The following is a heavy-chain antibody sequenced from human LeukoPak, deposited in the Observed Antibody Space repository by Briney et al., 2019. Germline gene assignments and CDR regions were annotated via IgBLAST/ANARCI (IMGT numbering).Heavy chain of an antibody. J-gene: IGHJ5*02. CDR3: ASLWFGELPKT. CDR2: IYHSGST. D-gene: IGHD3-10*01. Sequence: SQTLSLTCAVSGGSISSGGYSWSWIRQPPGKGLEWIGYIYHSGSTYYNPSLKSRVTISVDRSKNQFSLRLSSVTAADTAVYYCASLWFGELPKTWSQGTLVTVSS. V-gene: IGHV4-30-2*01. CDR1: GGSISSGGYS.